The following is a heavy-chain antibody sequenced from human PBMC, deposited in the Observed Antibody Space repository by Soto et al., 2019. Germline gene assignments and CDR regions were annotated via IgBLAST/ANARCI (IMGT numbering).Heavy chain of an antibody. CDR1: GGSISSGDYY. CDR3: ARVNYDILTGYYWFDP. V-gene: IGHV4-30-4*01. D-gene: IGHD3-9*01. Sequence: SETLSLTCTVSGGSISSGDYYWSWIRQPPGKGLEWIGYIYYSGSTYYNPFLKSRVTISVDTSKNQFSLKLSSVTAADTAVYYCARVNYDILTGYYWFDPWGQGTLVTSPQ. CDR2: IYYSGST. J-gene: IGHJ5*02.